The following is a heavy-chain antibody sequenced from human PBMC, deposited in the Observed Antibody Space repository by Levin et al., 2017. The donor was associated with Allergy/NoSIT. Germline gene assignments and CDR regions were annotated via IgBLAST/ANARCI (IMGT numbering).Heavy chain of an antibody. D-gene: IGHD3-10*01. CDR2: ISWNSGSI. CDR3: ARDNIGLPDAFDI. Sequence: AGVSLRLSCAASGFTFDDYAMHWVRQAPGKGLEWVSGISWNSGSIGYADSVKGRFTISRDNAKNSLYLQMNSLRTEDTALYYCARDNIGLPDAFDIWGQGTMVIVSS. V-gene: IGHV3-9*01. J-gene: IGHJ3*02. CDR1: GFTFDDYA.